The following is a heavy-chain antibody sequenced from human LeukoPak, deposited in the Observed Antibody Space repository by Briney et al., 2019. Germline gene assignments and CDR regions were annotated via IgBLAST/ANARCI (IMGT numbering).Heavy chain of an antibody. CDR3: AGTSYSSTWHSDY. D-gene: IGHD6-13*01. V-gene: IGHV1-18*01. J-gene: IGHJ4*02. Sequence: ASVKVSCKXSGXTFTSYGINWVRQAPGQGPEWVGWISGHNANTNYGRKFQGRVTMTTDTSTSTAYMELRSLTFDDTAIYYCAGTSYSSTWHSDYWGQGTLVAVSS. CDR2: ISGHNANT. CDR1: GXTFTSYG.